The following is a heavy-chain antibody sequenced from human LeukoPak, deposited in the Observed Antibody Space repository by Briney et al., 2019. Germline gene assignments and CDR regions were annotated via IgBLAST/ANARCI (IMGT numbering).Heavy chain of an antibody. V-gene: IGHV1-46*01. D-gene: IGHD3-22*01. CDR2: INPSGGST. CDR1: GYTFTSYY. J-gene: IGHJ3*02. CDR3: ARALDYYDSSSASTGAFDI. Sequence: GASVKVSCKASGYTFTSYYMHWVRQAPGQGLEWMGIINPSGGSTSYAQKFQGRVTMTRDTSTSTVYMELSSLRSEDTAVYYCARALDYYDSSSASTGAFDIWGQGTMVTVSS.